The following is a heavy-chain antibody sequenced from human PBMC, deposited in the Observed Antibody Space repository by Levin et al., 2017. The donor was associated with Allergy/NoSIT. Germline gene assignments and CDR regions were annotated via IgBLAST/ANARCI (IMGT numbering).Heavy chain of an antibody. CDR1: GFTFSSYG. D-gene: IGHD3-22*01. V-gene: IGHV3-30*18. CDR3: AKETADSSGYYWVGYYYYGMDV. Sequence: GGSLRLSCAASGFTFSSYGMHWVRQAPGKGLEWVAVISYDGSNKYYADSVKGRFTISRDNSKNTLYLQMNSLRAEDTAVYYCAKETADSSGYYWVGYYYYGMDVWGQGTTVTVSS. J-gene: IGHJ6*02. CDR2: ISYDGSNK.